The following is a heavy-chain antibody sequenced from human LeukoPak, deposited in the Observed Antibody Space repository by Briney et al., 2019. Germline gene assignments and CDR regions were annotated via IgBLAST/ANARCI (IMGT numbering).Heavy chain of an antibody. CDR2: IVLGAGNT. J-gene: IGHJ5*02. D-gene: IGHD3-3*01. Sequence: GASVKVSCKASGFTFPNSAMQWVRQAHGQRLEWMGWIVLGAGNTVYSHKFHDRVTITRDISTNTAYVELDSLGSEDTAVYYCAAQRGASLHDFWSTRLFDPWGQGTLVTVSS. CDR1: GFTFPNSA. V-gene: IGHV1-58*02. CDR3: AAQRGASLHDFWSTRLFDP.